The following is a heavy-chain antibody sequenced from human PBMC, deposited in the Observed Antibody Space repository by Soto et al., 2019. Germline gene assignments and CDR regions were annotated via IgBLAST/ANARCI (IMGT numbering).Heavy chain of an antibody. J-gene: IGHJ6*02. Sequence: DVKLVESGGGLVQPGDSLRLSCEVSGFTFSMYSMSWVRQSPGKGLEWVAKIPQDGVDGHYADCVKGRFTISRDNGKNSLYLQLNNLRAEDTAVYYCARDHLILPAHDFFYGSDVWGRGATVTVSS. V-gene: IGHV3-7*03. D-gene: IGHD2-21*02. CDR2: IPQDGVDG. CDR1: GFTFSMYS. CDR3: ARDHLILPAHDFFYGSDV.